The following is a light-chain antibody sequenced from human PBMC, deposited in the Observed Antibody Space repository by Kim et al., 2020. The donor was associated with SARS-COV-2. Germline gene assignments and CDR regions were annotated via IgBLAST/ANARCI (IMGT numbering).Light chain of an antibody. CDR1: QSVSSN. Sequence: EIVMTQSPATLSVSPGERATLSCRASQSVSSNLVWYQQKPGQAARLLIYGASTRTTGIPGRFSGSGSGKEFTLTISSLQSEDFAVYYWQQYSHWHFAFGGGTKVDIK. CDR3: QQYSHWHFA. V-gene: IGKV3-15*01. J-gene: IGKJ4*02. CDR2: GAS.